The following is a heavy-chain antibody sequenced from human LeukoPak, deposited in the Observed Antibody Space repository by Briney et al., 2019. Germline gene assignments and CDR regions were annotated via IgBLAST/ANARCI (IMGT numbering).Heavy chain of an antibody. CDR3: ARDDYQLGRYYYGMDV. V-gene: IGHV3-7*01. J-gene: IGHJ6*02. CDR2: IKPDGSDK. Sequence: GGSLRLSRAASGFTFSSYWMTWVRQAPGKGLEWVANIKPDGSDKYYVGSVKGRFTISRDNAKNSLYLQMNSLRAEDTALYFCARDDYQLGRYYYGMDVWGQGTTVTVSS. D-gene: IGHD7-27*01. CDR1: GFTFSSYW.